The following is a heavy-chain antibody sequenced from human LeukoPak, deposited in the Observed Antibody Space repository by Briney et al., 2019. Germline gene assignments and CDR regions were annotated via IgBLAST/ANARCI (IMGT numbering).Heavy chain of an antibody. J-gene: IGHJ6*03. D-gene: IGHD2-8*02. Sequence: GGSLRLSCAASGFTFSGFAMAWVRQAPGKGLEWVSTVSGSAGRTDYADSVKGRFTISRDNLKNTLYLQMNGPRAEDTAVYYCAKNRGHCVDGVCHNYYYMDVWGRGTTVTVSS. V-gene: IGHV3-23*01. CDR2: VSGSAGRT. CDR3: AKNRGHCVDGVCHNYYYMDV. CDR1: GFTFSGFA.